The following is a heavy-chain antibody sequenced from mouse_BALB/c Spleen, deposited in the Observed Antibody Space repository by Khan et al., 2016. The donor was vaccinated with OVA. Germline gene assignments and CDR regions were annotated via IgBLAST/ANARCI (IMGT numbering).Heavy chain of an antibody. D-gene: IGHD1-1*01. CDR3: ARGKYYGYAMDY. CDR1: GYSITSNYA. V-gene: IGHV3-2*02. Sequence: EVQLQESGPGLVKPSQSLSLTCTVTGYSITSNYAWNWIRQFPGNKLEWMGYISYSGSTNYNPSLKSRNSITRDTSKNHFFLQLNSVTTEDTATYYCARGKYYGYAMDYWGQGTSITVSA. J-gene: IGHJ4*01. CDR2: ISYSGST.